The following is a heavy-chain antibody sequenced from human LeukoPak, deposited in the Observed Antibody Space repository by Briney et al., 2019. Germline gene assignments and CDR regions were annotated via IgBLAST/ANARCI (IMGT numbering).Heavy chain of an antibody. Sequence: PGRSLRLSCSASGFTFSSYAMHWVRQAPGKGLEWVAVISYDGSNKYYADSVKGRFTISRDNSKNTLYLQMNSLRAEDTAVYYCARELIEYSSSGTLDYWGQGTLVTVSS. CDR2: ISYDGSNK. CDR3: ARELIEYSSSGTLDY. V-gene: IGHV3-30-3*01. CDR1: GFTFSSYA. D-gene: IGHD6-6*01. J-gene: IGHJ4*02.